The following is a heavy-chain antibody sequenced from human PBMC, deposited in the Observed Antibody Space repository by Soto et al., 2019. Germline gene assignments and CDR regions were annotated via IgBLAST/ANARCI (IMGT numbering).Heavy chain of an antibody. CDR1: GFTFSSYA. CDR3: GGITIFGVTTGSYYYYGMDV. V-gene: IGHV3-23*01. CDR2: ISGSGGST. D-gene: IGHD3-3*01. J-gene: IGHJ6*02. Sequence: GGSLRLSCAASGFTFSSYAMSWVRQAPGEGLEWVSAISGSGGSTYYADSVKGRFTISRDNSKNTLYLQMNSLRAEDTAVYYCGGITIFGVTTGSYYYYGMDVWGQGTTVTVSS.